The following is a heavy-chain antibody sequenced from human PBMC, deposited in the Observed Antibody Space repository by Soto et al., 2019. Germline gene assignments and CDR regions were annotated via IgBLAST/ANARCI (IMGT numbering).Heavy chain of an antibody. CDR1: GYTFTGYY. CDR2: INPNSGGT. J-gene: IGHJ5*02. D-gene: IGHD3-22*01. Sequence: ASVKVSCPASGYTFTGYYMHWVRQAPGQGLEWMGWINPNSGGTNYAQKFQGRVTMTRDTSISTSYMELSRLRSDDTAVYYCARADTHYYERRGDEQLIKRWFDPWGKGTLVTVS. V-gene: IGHV1-2*02. CDR3: ARADTHYYERRGDEQLIKRWFDP.